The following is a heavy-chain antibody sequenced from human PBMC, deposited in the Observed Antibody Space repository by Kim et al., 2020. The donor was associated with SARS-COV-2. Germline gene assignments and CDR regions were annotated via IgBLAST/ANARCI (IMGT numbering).Heavy chain of an antibody. CDR2: MNPNSGNT. Sequence: ASVKVSCKASGYTFTSYDINWVRQATGQGLEWMGWMNPNSGNTGYAQKFQGRATMTRNTSISTAYMELSSLRSEETAVYYCARAPKMRHDILTGTHGDYYYMDVWGKGTTVTVSS. V-gene: IGHV1-8*01. CDR1: GYTFTSYD. J-gene: IGHJ6*03. CDR3: ARAPKMRHDILTGTHGDYYYMDV. D-gene: IGHD3-9*01.